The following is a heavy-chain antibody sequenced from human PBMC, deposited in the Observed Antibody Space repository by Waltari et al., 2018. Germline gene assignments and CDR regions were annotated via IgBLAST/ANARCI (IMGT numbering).Heavy chain of an antibody. CDR2: IYYSGRT. J-gene: IGHJ4*02. Sequence: QLQLPSSGPVLVKPSETLSLICTVSVGSISNYYLNLIRQPPGKGLEWIGYIYYSGRTNYNPSRKSRVTRAVDTSKNQFSLKLSSVTDADTAVYYCARTNGGWDYGDYNYFDYWGQGTMVTVSS. CDR3: ARTNGGWDYGDYNYFDY. V-gene: IGHV4-59*01. CDR1: VGSISNYY. D-gene: IGHD4-17*01.